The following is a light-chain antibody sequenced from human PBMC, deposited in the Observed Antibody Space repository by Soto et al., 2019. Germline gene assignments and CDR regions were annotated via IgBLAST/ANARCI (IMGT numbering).Light chain of an antibody. CDR2: AAS. V-gene: IGKV1-39*01. Sequence: DIQMTQSPSSLSASVGDRVTITCRASQSISSYLNWYQQKPWKAPKLLIYAASSLQSGVPSRFSGSGSGTDFTLTISSLQPEDFATYYCQQSYSTPSTFGQGTKVEIK. CDR3: QQSYSTPST. J-gene: IGKJ1*01. CDR1: QSISSY.